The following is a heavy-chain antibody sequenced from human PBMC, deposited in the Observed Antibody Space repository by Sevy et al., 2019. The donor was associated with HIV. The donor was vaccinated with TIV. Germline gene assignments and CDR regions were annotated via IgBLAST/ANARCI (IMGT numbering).Heavy chain of an antibody. CDR2: IRSKAYNFAT. Sequence: GGSMRLSCAASGFAFSGSTVHWVRQASGKGLEWVGRIRSKAYNFATTYAASLKGRFTISRDDSKNTAYLQLNGLKPEDTAVYYCTGGAPYPMDVWGQGTTVTVSS. CDR3: TGGAPYPMDV. CDR1: GFAFSGST. J-gene: IGHJ6*02. D-gene: IGHD3-10*01. V-gene: IGHV3-73*01.